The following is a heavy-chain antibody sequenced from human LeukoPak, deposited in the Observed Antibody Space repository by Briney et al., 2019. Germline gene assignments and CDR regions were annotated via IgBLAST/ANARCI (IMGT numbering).Heavy chain of an antibody. D-gene: IGHD6-13*01. CDR1: GFTFSSYA. Sequence: GGSLRLSCAASGFTFSSYAMSWVRQAPGKGLERGSAISGSGGSTYYADSVKGRFPISRDNSKNPLYLQMTSLRAEDTAVYYCATPIAADLMGGQGTLVIVSS. CDR3: ATPIAADLM. J-gene: IGHJ4*02. CDR2: ISGSGGST. V-gene: IGHV3-23*01.